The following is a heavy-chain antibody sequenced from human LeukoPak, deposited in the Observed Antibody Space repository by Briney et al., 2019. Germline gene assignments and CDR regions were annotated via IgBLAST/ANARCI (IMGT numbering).Heavy chain of an antibody. CDR2: IYYSGST. V-gene: IGHV4-59*01. D-gene: IGHD6-13*01. J-gene: IGHJ4*02. CDR1: GGSISSYY. Sequence: PSETPSLTCTASGGSISSYYWSWIRQPPGKGLEWIGYIYYSGSTNYNPSPKSRVTISVDTSKNQFSLKLSSVTAADTAVYYCARTMYSSSWMYYFDYWGQGTLVTVSS. CDR3: ARTMYSSSWMYYFDY.